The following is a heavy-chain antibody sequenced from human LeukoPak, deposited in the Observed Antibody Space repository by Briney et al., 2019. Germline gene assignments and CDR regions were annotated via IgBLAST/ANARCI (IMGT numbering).Heavy chain of an antibody. J-gene: IGHJ6*03. CDR3: AKDALWWEQTNYYYYYYMDV. Sequence: PGGSLRLSCAASGFTFSNYGMYWIRQAPGKGLEWVAVISYDGNNTYYADSVKGRFTISRDNSNNTVYLQMSSLRPDDTAVYYCAKDALWWEQTNYYYYYYMDVWGKGTTVTISS. CDR2: ISYDGNNT. CDR1: GFTFSNYG. D-gene: IGHD2-21*01. V-gene: IGHV3-30*18.